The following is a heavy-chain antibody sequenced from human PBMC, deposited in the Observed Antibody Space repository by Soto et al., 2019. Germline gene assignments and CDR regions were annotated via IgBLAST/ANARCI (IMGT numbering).Heavy chain of an antibody. Sequence: GASVKVSCKASGYTFTDYGISWVRQAPGQGLEWVGWISAYNGNTDYAQKLQDRVTMTTDSSSTTAYMDLRSLRSDDTAVYSCAGVRGIHYYYSGMDVWGQGTTVTVSS. D-gene: IGHD3-16*01. J-gene: IGHJ6*02. CDR1: GYTFTDYG. CDR3: AGVRGIHYYYSGMDV. V-gene: IGHV1-18*01. CDR2: ISAYNGNT.